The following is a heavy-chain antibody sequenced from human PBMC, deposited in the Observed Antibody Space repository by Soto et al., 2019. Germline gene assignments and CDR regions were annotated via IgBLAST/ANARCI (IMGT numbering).Heavy chain of an antibody. CDR3: ARGEDCSGGSCYSPGLDFDY. CDR2: IYYSGST. D-gene: IGHD2-15*01. V-gene: IGHV4-59*01. J-gene: IGHJ4*02. Sequence: SETLSLTCTVSGGSISSYYWSWIRQPPGKGLEWIGYIYYSGSTNYNPSLKSRVTISVDTSKNQFSLKLSSVTAADTAVYYCARGEDCSGGSCYSPGLDFDYWGQGTLVTVSS. CDR1: GGSISSYY.